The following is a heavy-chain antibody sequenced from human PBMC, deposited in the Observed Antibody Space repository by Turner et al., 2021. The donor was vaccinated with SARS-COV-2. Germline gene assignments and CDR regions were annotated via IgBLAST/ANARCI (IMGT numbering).Heavy chain of an antibody. D-gene: IGHD1-26*01. J-gene: IGHJ4*02. CDR2: VSWNSGTI. CDR1: GFTFDDYA. Sequence: EVQLVESGGGLVQPGRSLRLSCAASGFTFDDYALHWVRQAPGKGLEWVSGVSWNSGTIGYADSVKGRFTISRDNAKNSLYLQMNSLRAEDTAVYYCARGFSGNYYYFDYWGQGTLVTVSS. CDR3: ARGFSGNYYYFDY. V-gene: IGHV3-9*01.